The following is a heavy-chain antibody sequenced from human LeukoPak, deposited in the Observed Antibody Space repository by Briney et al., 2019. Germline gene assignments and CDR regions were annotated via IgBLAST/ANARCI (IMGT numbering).Heavy chain of an antibody. D-gene: IGHD4-23*01. J-gene: IGHJ4*02. CDR1: GYTFTAYY. CDR2: INPNSGGT. Sequence: VSVKVSCKASGYTFTAYYMHWVRQAPGQGLEWMGWINPNSGGTNYAQKFQGRVTMTRDTSISTDYMEVSRLRSDDTAVYYCAREGGGNGYFDYWGQGTLVTVST. V-gene: IGHV1-2*02. CDR3: AREGGGNGYFDY.